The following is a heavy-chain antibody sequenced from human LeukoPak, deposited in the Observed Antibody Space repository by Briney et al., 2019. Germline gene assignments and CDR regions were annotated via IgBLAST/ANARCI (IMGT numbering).Heavy chain of an antibody. V-gene: IGHV4-34*01. Sequence: SETLSLTCAVYGGSFSGYYWSWIRQPPGKGLEWIGEINHSGSTNYNPSLKSRVTISVDTSKNQFSLKLSSVTAADTAVYYCARRPRYYYGSGSYYYFDYWGQGTLVTVSS. CDR3: ARRPRYYYGSGSYYYFDY. CDR2: INHSGST. J-gene: IGHJ4*02. CDR1: GGSFSGYY. D-gene: IGHD3-10*01.